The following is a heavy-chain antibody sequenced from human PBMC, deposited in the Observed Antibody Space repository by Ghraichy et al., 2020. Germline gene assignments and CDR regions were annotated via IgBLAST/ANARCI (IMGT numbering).Heavy chain of an antibody. Sequence: ASVKVSCKASGYIFTNYAIHWVRQAPGQRLEWMGWINTGNGITKYSQKLQGRVTITRDTSASTADMELSSLRSEDTAVYYCATSELNGAGPHIDYWGRGTLVTVSS. D-gene: IGHD2-8*01. CDR3: ATSELNGAGPHIDY. J-gene: IGHJ4*02. V-gene: IGHV1-3*04. CDR2: INTGNGIT. CDR1: GYIFTNYA.